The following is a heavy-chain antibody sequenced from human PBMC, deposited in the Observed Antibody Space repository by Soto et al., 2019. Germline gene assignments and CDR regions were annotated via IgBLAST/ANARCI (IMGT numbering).Heavy chain of an antibody. CDR3: ARGNDYGDLIPAGAFDI. Sequence: QVQLVQSGAEVKKPGASVKVSCKASGYTFTSYDINWVRQATGQGLEWMGWMNPNSGNTGYAQKFQGRVTMTRNTSISTAYMELSSLRSEDTAVYYCARGNDYGDLIPAGAFDIWGQGTMVTVSS. CDR1: GYTFTSYD. J-gene: IGHJ3*02. V-gene: IGHV1-8*01. CDR2: MNPNSGNT. D-gene: IGHD4-17*01.